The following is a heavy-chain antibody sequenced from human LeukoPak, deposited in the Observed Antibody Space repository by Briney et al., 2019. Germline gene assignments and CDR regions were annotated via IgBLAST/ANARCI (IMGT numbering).Heavy chain of an antibody. Sequence: SETLSLTCTVSGGSIGTYYWGWIRQPPGKGLEWIGYIHYSGGTRYNPSLNSRAAISIDTSKNQFSLQLSSVTAADTALYYCARRRAEGGSDGHYNWFDPWGQGTLVTVSS. V-gene: IGHV4-59*08. CDR3: ARRRAEGGSDGHYNWFDP. CDR1: GGSIGTYY. D-gene: IGHD6-25*01. J-gene: IGHJ5*02. CDR2: IHYSGGT.